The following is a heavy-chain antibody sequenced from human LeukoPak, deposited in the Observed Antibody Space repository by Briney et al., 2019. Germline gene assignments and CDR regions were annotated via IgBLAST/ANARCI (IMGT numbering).Heavy chain of an antibody. J-gene: IGHJ4*02. CDR1: GGSISSYY. CDR2: IYYSGST. CDR3: ARGEGSGSYFYHY. V-gene: IGHV4-59*01. D-gene: IGHD3-10*01. Sequence: SETLSLTCTVSGGSISSYYWSWIRQPPGKGLEWIGYIYYSGSTNYNPSLKSRVTISVDTSKNQFSLKLSSVTAADTAVYYCARGEGSGSYFYHYWGQGTLVTVSS.